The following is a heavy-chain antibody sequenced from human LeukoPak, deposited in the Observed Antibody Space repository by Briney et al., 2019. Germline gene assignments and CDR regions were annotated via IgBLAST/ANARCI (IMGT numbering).Heavy chain of an antibody. CDR2: INHSGST. J-gene: IGHJ4*02. V-gene: IGHV4-34*01. CDR1: GGSFSGYY. Sequence: PSETLSLTCAVYGGSFSGYYWSWIRQPPGKGLEWIGEINHSGSTNYNPSLKSRVTISVDKSKNQFSLKLSSVTAADTAVYYCARKYSSGWYVYWGQGTLVTVSS. D-gene: IGHD6-19*01. CDR3: ARKYSSGWYVY.